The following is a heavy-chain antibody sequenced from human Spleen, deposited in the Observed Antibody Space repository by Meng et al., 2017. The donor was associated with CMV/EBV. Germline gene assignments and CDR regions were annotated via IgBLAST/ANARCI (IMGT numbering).Heavy chain of an antibody. D-gene: IGHD5-18*01. CDR1: GFTVSSNY. CDR2: IYSGGST. V-gene: IGHV3-53*01. CDR3: ARGIQLWYFSLDY. Sequence: VQLVGSGGGLIQPGGSLRLSCAASGFTVSSNYMSWVRQAPGKGLEWVSVIYSGGSTYYADSVKGRFTISRDNSKNTLYLQMNSLRAEDTAVYYCARGIQLWYFSLDYWGQGTLVTVSS. J-gene: IGHJ4*02.